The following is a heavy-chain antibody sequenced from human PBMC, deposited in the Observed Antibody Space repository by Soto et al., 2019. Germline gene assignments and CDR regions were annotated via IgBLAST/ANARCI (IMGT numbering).Heavy chain of an antibody. Sequence: QITLKESGPTLVKPTQTLTLTCTFSGFSLSTSGVGVGWIRQPPGKALEWLALIYWDNDERYSPSLKSRVTITKDTSNNALVLTTTNMDPVDTGTYYRAHKAGRGAAMAVWGQGTAVTVSS. J-gene: IGHJ6*02. CDR3: AHKAGRGAAMAV. CDR2: IYWDNDE. V-gene: IGHV2-5*02. D-gene: IGHD2-15*01. CDR1: GFSLSTSGVG.